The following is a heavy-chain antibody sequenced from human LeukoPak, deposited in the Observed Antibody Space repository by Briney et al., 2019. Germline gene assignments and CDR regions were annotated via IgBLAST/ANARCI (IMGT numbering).Heavy chain of an antibody. CDR3: AKDNGSGEVGYYYYYYGMDV. CDR2: ISSSSSYI. CDR1: GFTFSSYS. D-gene: IGHD3-10*01. J-gene: IGHJ6*02. Sequence: GGSLRLSCAASGFTFSSYSMNWVRQAPGKGLEWVSSISSSSSYIYYADSVKGRFTISRDNAKNSLYLQMNSLRAEDTALYYCAKDNGSGEVGYYYYYYGMDVWGQGTTVTVSS. V-gene: IGHV3-21*04.